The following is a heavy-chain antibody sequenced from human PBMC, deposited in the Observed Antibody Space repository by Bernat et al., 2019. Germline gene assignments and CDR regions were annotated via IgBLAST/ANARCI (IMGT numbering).Heavy chain of an antibody. CDR2: IYYSGST. CDR3: ARQRYSFGWFGDY. D-gene: IGHD6-19*01. J-gene: IGHJ4*02. CDR1: GDSISSSIYY. Sequence: QVQLQEPGPGLVKPAETLSLTCTVSGDSISSSIYYWGWIRQPPGKGLEWIGSIYYSGSTYYNPSLKSRVTLSVDTSKNQFSLRLSSVTATDTAVYYCARQRYSFGWFGDYWGQGTLVTVSS. V-gene: IGHV4-39*01.